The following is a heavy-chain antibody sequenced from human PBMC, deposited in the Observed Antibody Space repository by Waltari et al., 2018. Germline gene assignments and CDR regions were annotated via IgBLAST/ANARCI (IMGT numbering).Heavy chain of an antibody. CDR2: IHYSGST. CDR1: GGSISSYY. Sequence: QVQLQESGPGLVKPSETLSLTCTVSGGSISSYYWSWIRQPPGKGLEWIGFIHYSGSTNYNPSLKSRVTISVDTSKNQFSLKLSSVTAADTAVYYCARVTSGGNRYYYYGMDVWGQGTTVTVSS. D-gene: IGHD2-15*01. CDR3: ARVTSGGNRYYYYGMDV. V-gene: IGHV4-59*01. J-gene: IGHJ6*02.